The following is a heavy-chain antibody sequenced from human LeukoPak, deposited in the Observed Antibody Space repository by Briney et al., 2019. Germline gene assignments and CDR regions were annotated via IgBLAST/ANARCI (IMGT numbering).Heavy chain of an antibody. D-gene: IGHD2-15*01. Sequence: GGSLRLSCAASGFTFSSYAMSWVRQAPGKGLEWVSAISGSGGSTYYADSVKGRFTISRDSSKNTLYLQMNSLRAEDTAVYYCARVDCSGGSCYGLRFDYWGQGTLVTVSS. J-gene: IGHJ4*02. CDR3: ARVDCSGGSCYGLRFDY. CDR1: GFTFSSYA. V-gene: IGHV3-23*01. CDR2: ISGSGGST.